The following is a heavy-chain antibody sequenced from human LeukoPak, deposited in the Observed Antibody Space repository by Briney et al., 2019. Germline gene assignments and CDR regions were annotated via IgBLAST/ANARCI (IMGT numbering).Heavy chain of an antibody. CDR3: AKLLWFGEGRADY. CDR2: ISGSGVST. D-gene: IGHD3-10*01. Sequence: GASLRLSCAASGFTFSSYAMSWVRQAPGKGLEWVSGISGSGVSTYYADSVKGRFTISRDNSKNTLYLQMNSLRAEDTAIYYCAKLLWFGEGRADYWGQGTLVTVSS. CDR1: GFTFSSYA. V-gene: IGHV3-23*01. J-gene: IGHJ4*02.